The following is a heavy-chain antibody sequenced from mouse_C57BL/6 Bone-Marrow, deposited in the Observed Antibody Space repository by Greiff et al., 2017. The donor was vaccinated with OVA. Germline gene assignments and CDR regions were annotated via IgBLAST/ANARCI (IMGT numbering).Heavy chain of an antibody. CDR2: IYPRSSNT. CDR3: ARGVTADPFAY. CDR1: GYTFTSYG. V-gene: IGHV1-81*01. J-gene: IGHJ3*01. Sequence: VQLQQSGAELARPGASVKLSCKASGYTFTSYGISWVKQRTGQGLEWIGEIYPRSSNTYYNEKFKGKATLTADKSSSTAYMELRSLTSEDSAVYFCARGVTADPFAYWGQGTLVTVSA. D-gene: IGHD2-2*01.